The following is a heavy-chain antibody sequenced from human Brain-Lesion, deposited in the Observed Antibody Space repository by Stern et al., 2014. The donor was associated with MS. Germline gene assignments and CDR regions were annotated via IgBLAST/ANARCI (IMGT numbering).Heavy chain of an antibody. CDR1: GFTFDDYA. V-gene: IGHV3-9*01. Sequence: EVQLLESGGDLVQPGRSLRLSCAAFGFTFDDYAMHWVRQAPGKGLEWVAGISWNSGTIGYADSVKGRFTTSRDNAYSSLYLQMNSLRPEDTALYYCARDITGSSAYFAYWCQGTLVTVSS. D-gene: IGHD1-14*01. CDR2: ISWNSGTI. CDR3: ARDITGSSAYFAY. J-gene: IGHJ4*02.